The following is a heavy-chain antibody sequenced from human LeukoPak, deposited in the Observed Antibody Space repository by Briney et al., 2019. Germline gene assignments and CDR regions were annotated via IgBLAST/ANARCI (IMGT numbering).Heavy chain of an antibody. V-gene: IGHV1-18*01. CDR2: ISAYNGNK. CDR1: GYTFTSYG. CDR3: ARVRPKMTTVTPGWFDP. D-gene: IGHD4-11*01. Sequence: GASVKVSCKASGYTFTSYGISWVRQAPGQGLEWMGWISAYNGNKKYAQKLQGRVTMTTDTSTSTAYMELRSLRSDDTAVYYCARVRPKMTTVTPGWFDPWGQGTLVTVSS. J-gene: IGHJ5*02.